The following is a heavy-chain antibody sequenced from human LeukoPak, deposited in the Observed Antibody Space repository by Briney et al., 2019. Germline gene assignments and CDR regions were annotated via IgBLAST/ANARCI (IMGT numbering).Heavy chain of an antibody. V-gene: IGHV4-61*02. CDR2: ISSSGST. Sequence: SETLSLTCTVSGDSISSGDYYWSWIRQPAGKGLEWIGRISSSGSTNYNPSLKSRVTISVDTSKNQFSLKLSSVTAADTAVYFCARLQSSSWYGRPYYYYYMDVWGKGTTVTISS. CDR1: GDSISSGDYY. J-gene: IGHJ6*03. CDR3: ARLQSSSWYGRPYYYYYMDV. D-gene: IGHD6-13*01.